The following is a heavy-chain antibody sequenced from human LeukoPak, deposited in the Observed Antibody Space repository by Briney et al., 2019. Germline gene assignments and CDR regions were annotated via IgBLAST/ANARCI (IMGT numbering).Heavy chain of an antibody. Sequence: MGWISAYNGNTNYAQKLQGRVTMTTDTSTSTAYMELRSLRSDDTAVYYCARGDSGWSPFDYWGQGTLVTVSS. V-gene: IGHV1-18*01. D-gene: IGHD6-19*01. J-gene: IGHJ4*02. CDR2: ISAYNGNT. CDR3: ARGDSGWSPFDY.